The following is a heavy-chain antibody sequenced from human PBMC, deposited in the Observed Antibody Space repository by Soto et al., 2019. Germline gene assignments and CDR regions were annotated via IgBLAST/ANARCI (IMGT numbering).Heavy chain of an antibody. CDR3: ARDPITPDIVVVVAATHAFDI. D-gene: IGHD2-15*01. CDR1: GYTFTSYG. CDR2: ISAYNGNT. V-gene: IGHV1-18*01. J-gene: IGHJ3*02. Sequence: ASVKVSCKASGYTFTSYGISWVRQAPGQGLEWMGWISAYNGNTNYAQKLQGRVTMTTDTSTSTAYMELRSLRSDDTAVYYCARDPITPDIVVVVAATHAFDIWGQGTMVTVSS.